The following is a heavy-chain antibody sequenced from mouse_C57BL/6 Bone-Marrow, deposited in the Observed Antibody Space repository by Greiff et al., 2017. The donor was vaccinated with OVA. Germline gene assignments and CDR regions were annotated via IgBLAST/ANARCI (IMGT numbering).Heavy chain of an antibody. J-gene: IGHJ2*01. Sequence: EVQLQQSGAELVRPGASVKLSCPASGFNIKDDYMHWVKQRPERGLEWIGWIDPENGDTEYASKFQGKATITADTSSNTAYLQLSSLTSEDTAVYYCTSSQPDYWGQGTTLTVSS. CDR2: IDPENGDT. CDR3: TSSQPDY. CDR1: GFNIKDDY. V-gene: IGHV14-4*01.